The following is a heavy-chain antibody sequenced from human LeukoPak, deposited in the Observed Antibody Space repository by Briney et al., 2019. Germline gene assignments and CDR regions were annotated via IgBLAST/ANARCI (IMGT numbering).Heavy chain of an antibody. V-gene: IGHV1-3*01. CDR2: INAGNGNT. CDR3: ARETDVQGYYYYGMDV. J-gene: IGHJ6*02. Sequence: ASVKVSCKASGYTFTSYAMHWVRQAPGQRLEWMGWINAGNGNTKYSRKFQGRVTITRDTSASTAYMELSSLRSEDTAVYYCARETDVQGYYYYGMDVWGQGTTVTVSS. CDR1: GYTFTSYA. D-gene: IGHD1-14*01.